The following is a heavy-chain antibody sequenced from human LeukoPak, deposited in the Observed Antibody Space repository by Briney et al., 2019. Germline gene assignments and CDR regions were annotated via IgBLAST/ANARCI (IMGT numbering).Heavy chain of an antibody. J-gene: IGHJ6*02. CDR3: ARNTITGYYYGMDV. CDR1: GFTFSGYS. CDR2: ISSSSTYI. V-gene: IGHV3-21*01. D-gene: IGHD3-10*01. Sequence: GGSLRLSCAASGFTFSGYSMNWVRQAPGKGLEWVSSISSSSTYIYYADSVKGRFTISRDNAKNSLYLQMNSLRAEDTAVFYCARNTITGYYYGMDVWGQGTTVTVSS.